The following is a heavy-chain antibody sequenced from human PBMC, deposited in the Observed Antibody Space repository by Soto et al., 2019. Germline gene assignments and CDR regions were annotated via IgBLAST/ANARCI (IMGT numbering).Heavy chain of an antibody. Sequence: QITLKEPGPTLVKPTQTLTLTCTFSGFSLSTSGVGVGWIRQPPGKALEWLALIYWDDDKRYSPSLKSRLTITEDTSKNQVVLTMTNMDPVDTATYYCAHRRAIFGVVGGDFDYWGQGTLVTVSS. J-gene: IGHJ4*02. CDR1: GFSLSTSGVG. CDR3: AHRRAIFGVVGGDFDY. D-gene: IGHD3-3*01. CDR2: IYWDDDK. V-gene: IGHV2-5*02.